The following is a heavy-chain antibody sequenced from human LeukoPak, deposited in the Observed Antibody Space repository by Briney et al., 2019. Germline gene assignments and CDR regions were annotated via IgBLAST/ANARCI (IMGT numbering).Heavy chain of an antibody. CDR1: GFTFDDHA. V-gene: IGHV3-20*04. CDR3: ARKTGSGWYYFDY. J-gene: IGHJ4*02. CDR2: ITWNGGST. Sequence: PGGSLRLSCAASGFTFDDHAMSWVRQAPGKGLQWVSTITWNGGSTAYADSVKGRFTISRDNAKNSLYLEMNSLRAEDTALYYCARKTGSGWYYFDYWGQGTLVTVSS. D-gene: IGHD6-25*01.